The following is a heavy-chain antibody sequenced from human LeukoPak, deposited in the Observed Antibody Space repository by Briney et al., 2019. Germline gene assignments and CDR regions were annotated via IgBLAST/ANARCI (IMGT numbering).Heavy chain of an antibody. V-gene: IGHV1-2*02. J-gene: IGHJ4*02. D-gene: IGHD2-2*01. CDR1: GYTFTGYY. CDR3: ARDLDVVVPASDY. Sequence: ASVKVSCKASGYTFTGYYMHWVRQAPGQGLEWMGWINPNSGGTNYAQTFQGRVTMTRDTSISTAYMELSRLRSDDTAVYYCARDLDVVVPASDYWGQGTLVTVSS. CDR2: INPNSGGT.